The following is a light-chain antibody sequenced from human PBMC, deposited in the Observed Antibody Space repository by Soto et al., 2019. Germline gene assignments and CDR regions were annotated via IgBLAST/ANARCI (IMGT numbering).Light chain of an antibody. CDR3: CSYAGSSTSYV. J-gene: IGLJ1*01. V-gene: IGLV2-23*01. CDR1: SSDVGSYNL. CDR2: EGS. Sequence: QSALTQPASVSGSAGQSITISCTGTSSDVGSYNLVSWYQQYPGKAPKLMIYEGSKRPSGVSNRFSGSKSGNTASLTISGLQAEDEADYYCCSYAGSSTSYVFGTGTKVTVL.